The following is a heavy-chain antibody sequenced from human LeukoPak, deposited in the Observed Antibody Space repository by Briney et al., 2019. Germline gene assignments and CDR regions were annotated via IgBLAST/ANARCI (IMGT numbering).Heavy chain of an antibody. D-gene: IGHD3-3*01. CDR2: ISWNSGSI. V-gene: IGHV3-9*01. J-gene: IGHJ4*02. Sequence: GRSLRLSCAASGFTFDDYAMHWVRQAPGKGLEWVSGISWNSGSIGYADSVKGRFTISRDNAKNSLYLQMNSLRAEDTALYYCAKDSVLRFLEWPYYFDYWGQGTLVTVSS. CDR3: AKDSVLRFLEWPYYFDY. CDR1: GFTFDDYA.